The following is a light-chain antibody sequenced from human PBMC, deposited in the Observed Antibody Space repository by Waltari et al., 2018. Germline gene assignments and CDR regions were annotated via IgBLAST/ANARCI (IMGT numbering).Light chain of an antibody. J-gene: IGLJ2*01. CDR3: ASWDDDLSGVV. CDR1: SSNTGSTF. CDR2: RNN. V-gene: IGLV1-47*01. Sequence: QSLLTQPPSASGTPGQRVTISCSGSSSNTGSTFVYWYQQLPGTAPKLLMSRNNQRPSGVPDRISGSKSGTSASLAISGLRSEDEAEYYCASWDDDLSGVVFGGGTKVTVL.